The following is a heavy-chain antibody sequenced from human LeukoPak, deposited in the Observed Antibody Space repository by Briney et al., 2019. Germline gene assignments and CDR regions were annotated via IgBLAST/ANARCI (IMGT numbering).Heavy chain of an antibody. CDR2: ISSSSSYI. CDR3: ARDSAVDCSGGSCYSDFQH. J-gene: IGHJ1*01. Sequence: GGSLRLSCAASGFTFSSYSMNWVRQAPGKGLEWVSSISSSSSYIYYADSVKGRFTISRDNAKNSLYLQMNSLRAEDTAVYYCARDSAVDCSGGSCYSDFQHWGEGTLVTVCS. CDR1: GFTFSSYS. D-gene: IGHD2-15*01. V-gene: IGHV3-21*01.